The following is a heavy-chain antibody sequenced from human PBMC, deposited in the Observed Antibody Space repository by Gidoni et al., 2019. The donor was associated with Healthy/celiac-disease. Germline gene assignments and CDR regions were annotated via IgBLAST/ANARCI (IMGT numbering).Heavy chain of an antibody. V-gene: IGHV3-30*18. CDR2: ISYDGSNK. CDR1: GFNFSSYG. D-gene: IGHD3-22*01. Sequence: QVQLVESGGGVVQPGRSLRLSCAASGFNFSSYGMHWVRQAPGKGLEWVAVISYDGSNKYYADSVKGRFTISRDNSKNTLYLQMNSLRAEDTAVYYCAKDPYDSSGYFFDPWGQGTLVTVSS. J-gene: IGHJ5*02. CDR3: AKDPYDSSGYFFDP.